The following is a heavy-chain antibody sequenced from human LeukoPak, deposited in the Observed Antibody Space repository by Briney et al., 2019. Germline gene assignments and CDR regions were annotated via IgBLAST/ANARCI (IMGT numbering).Heavy chain of an antibody. CDR2: ISWNSGSI. J-gene: IGHJ3*02. V-gene: IGHV3-9*01. D-gene: IGHD6-19*01. Sequence: GGSLRLSCAASGFTFDDYAMHWVRQAPGKGLEWVSGISWNSGSIGYADSVKGRFTISRDNAKNSLYLQMNSLRAEDTALYYCAKVRSSSGWYDAFDIWGQGTMVTVS. CDR3: AKVRSSSGWYDAFDI. CDR1: GFTFDDYA.